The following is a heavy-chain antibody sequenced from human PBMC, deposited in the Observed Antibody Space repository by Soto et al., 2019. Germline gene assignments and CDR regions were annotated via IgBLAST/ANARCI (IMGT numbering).Heavy chain of an antibody. J-gene: IGHJ3*02. CDR3: ARVRVTYYYDSSGYIDAFDI. CDR2: IYTSGST. D-gene: IGHD3-22*01. Sequence: SETLSLTCTVSGGSISSYYWSWIRQPAGKGLEWIGRIYTSGSTNYNPSLKSRVTMSVDTSKNQFSLKLSSVTAADTAVYYCARVRVTYYYDSSGYIDAFDIWGQGTMVTVSS. V-gene: IGHV4-4*07. CDR1: GGSISSYY.